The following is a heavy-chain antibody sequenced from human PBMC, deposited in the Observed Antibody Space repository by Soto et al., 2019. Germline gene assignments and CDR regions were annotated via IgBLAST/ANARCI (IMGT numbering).Heavy chain of an antibody. D-gene: IGHD2-15*01. CDR3: ARVVVDVPAHARIEDSDL. Sequence: GVCIRRSGLAAGSSVSDNFKNQCRHGPRKDLEWVSALYRGGVAYYEDAVKRRFIIAGDNPENTLYLQMTSIRADDSAIYYCARVVVDVPAHARIEDSDLWGRGTVVNVSS. CDR1: GSSVSDNF. CDR2: LYRGGVA. J-gene: IGHJ3*01. V-gene: IGHV3-53*01.